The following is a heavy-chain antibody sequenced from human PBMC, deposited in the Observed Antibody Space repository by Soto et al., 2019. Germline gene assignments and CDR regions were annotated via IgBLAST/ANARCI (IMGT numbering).Heavy chain of an antibody. CDR1: GYTFTRHT. J-gene: IGHJ5*02. Sequence: ASVKVSCKASGYTFTRHTMNWVRRAPGQRLEWMGWINPDNDNTKSSQKFQDRVIITRDTSASTAYMDLSSLRSEDTAVYYCARGIATGQLDPWGQGTLVTVSS. CDR2: INPDNDNT. V-gene: IGHV1-3*01. D-gene: IGHD2-15*01. CDR3: ARGIATGQLDP.